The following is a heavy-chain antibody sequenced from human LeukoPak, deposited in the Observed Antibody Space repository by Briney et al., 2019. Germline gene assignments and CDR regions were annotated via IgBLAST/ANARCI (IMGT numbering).Heavy chain of an antibody. CDR3: ARGRGTTVTPSMDV. J-gene: IGHJ6*02. V-gene: IGHV3-64*01. CDR2: ITSRGTDT. D-gene: IGHD4-17*01. Sequence: GGSLRLSCAASGFSFNAYGMHWVRQTPGKGLEYVSGITSRGTDTSYANSVKGRFTISRDDSKNTLYLQMGSLRVEDMAVYYCARGRGTTVTPSMDVSGQGTTVTVSS. CDR1: GFSFNAYG.